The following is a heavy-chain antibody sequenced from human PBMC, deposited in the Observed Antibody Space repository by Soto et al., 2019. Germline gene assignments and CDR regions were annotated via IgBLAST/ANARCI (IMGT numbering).Heavy chain of an antibody. CDR3: AKALSSGSTDFDY. CDR1: GFTFDDYA. V-gene: IGHV3-9*01. Sequence: HPGGSLRLSCAASGFTFDDYAMHWVRQAPGKGLEWVSGISWNSGSIGYADPVKGRFTISRDNAKNSLYLQMNSLRAEDTALYYCAKALSSGSTDFDYWGQGTLVTVSS. D-gene: IGHD6-19*01. J-gene: IGHJ4*02. CDR2: ISWNSGSI.